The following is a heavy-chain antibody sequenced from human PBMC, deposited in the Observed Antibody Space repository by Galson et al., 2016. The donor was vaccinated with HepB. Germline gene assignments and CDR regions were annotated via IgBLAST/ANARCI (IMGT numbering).Heavy chain of an antibody. CDR3: SGERPGTAGWFDT. CDR2: IYYSGST. V-gene: IGHV4-31*03. J-gene: IGHJ5*02. CDR1: GGSISSGGHY. Sequence: TLSPTCIVSGGSISSGGHYWSWIRQHQGKGLEWIGVIYYSGSTYYNPSLKSRVTISEDTSKNQFFLRGTSVTAADTAVYCCSGERPGTAGWFDTWGQGTLVTVSS. D-gene: IGHD6-25*01.